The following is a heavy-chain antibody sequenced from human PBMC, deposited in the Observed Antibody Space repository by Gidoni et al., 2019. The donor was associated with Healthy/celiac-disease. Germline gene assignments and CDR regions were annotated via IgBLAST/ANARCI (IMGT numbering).Heavy chain of an antibody. V-gene: IGHV4-34*01. CDR2: INHSGST. CDR3: ASAGRTQTDFDY. J-gene: IGHJ4*02. Sequence: QVQLQQWGAGLLQPSETLSLTCAVYGGSFSGYYWSWIRQPPGKGLEWIGEINHSGSTNYNPSLKSRVTISVDTSKNQFSLKLSSVTAADTAVYYCASAGRTQTDFDYWGQGTLVTVSS. CDR1: GGSFSGYY.